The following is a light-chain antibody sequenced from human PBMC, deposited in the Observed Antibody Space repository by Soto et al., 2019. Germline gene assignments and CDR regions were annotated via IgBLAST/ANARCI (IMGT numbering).Light chain of an antibody. CDR1: SSNIGAGYD. Sequence: QSVLTQPPSVSGAPGQRVTISCTGSSSNIGAGYDVHWYQQPPGTAPKLLIYGTSNRPSGVPDRFSGSKSGTSASLAITGLQAEDEADYYCQSYDSSLSVVFGGGTKLTVL. J-gene: IGLJ2*01. CDR2: GTS. CDR3: QSYDSSLSVV. V-gene: IGLV1-40*01.